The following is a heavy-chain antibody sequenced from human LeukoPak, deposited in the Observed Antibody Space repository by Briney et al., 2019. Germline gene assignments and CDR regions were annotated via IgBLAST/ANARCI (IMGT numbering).Heavy chain of an antibody. CDR3: ARQGYTVSYYFLDY. V-gene: IGHV4-4*07. Sequence: PSETLSLTCDVSGGSVRSYLWGWVRQPAGKGLEWLGRIYSTGSTRFNPSLKSRLTLSIDTSTNQFSLTLTSVTAADTAVYFCARQGYTVSYYFLDYWSQGTLVTVSS. D-gene: IGHD1-26*01. CDR2: IYSTGST. CDR1: GGSVRSYL. J-gene: IGHJ4*02.